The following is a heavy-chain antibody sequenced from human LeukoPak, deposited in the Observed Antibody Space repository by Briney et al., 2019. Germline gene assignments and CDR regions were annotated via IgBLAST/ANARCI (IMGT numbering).Heavy chain of an antibody. Sequence: PSETLSLTCTVSGFSISSGHYWGWVRQPPGAGLEWIGSVYQSGTTYYNPSLKSRVTTSVDMSKNQFSLRLRPVTAADTAVYYCARIFIRNGYSSYFDCWGQGSLVTVSS. V-gene: IGHV4-38-2*02. D-gene: IGHD5-18*01. CDR3: ARIFIRNGYSSYFDC. J-gene: IGHJ4*02. CDR1: GFSISSGHY. CDR2: VYQSGTT.